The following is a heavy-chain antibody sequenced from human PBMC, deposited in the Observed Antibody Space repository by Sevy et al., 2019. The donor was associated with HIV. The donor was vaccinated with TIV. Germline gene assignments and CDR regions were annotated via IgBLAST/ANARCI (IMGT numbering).Heavy chain of an antibody. CDR2: ISPYNGNT. V-gene: IGHV1-18*01. CDR3: GRLTKWMAFQYFEY. D-gene: IGHD6-19*01. Sequence: ASVKVSCKTSGYEFTNFGISWVRQAPGQGLEWMGWISPYNGNTNYAQNFQGRVTLTTATSTSTAYMEVRSLRSDDTAVYYCGRLTKWMAFQYFEYWGQGTLVTVSS. CDR1: GYEFTNFG. J-gene: IGHJ4*02.